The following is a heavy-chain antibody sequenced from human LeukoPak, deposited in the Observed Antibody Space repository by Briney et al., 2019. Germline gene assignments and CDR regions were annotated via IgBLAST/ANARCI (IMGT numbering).Heavy chain of an antibody. V-gene: IGHV3-43*02. Sequence: GGSLRLSCVASVLNFDDSAMHWVRQAPGKGLEWVSLISADGGSTFSADSVKGRFSISRDNSKNSLYLQMNSLRSEDTAMYYCAKESGKFDYWGQGTLVAVSS. CDR3: AKESGKFDY. CDR2: ISADGGST. J-gene: IGHJ4*02. CDR1: VLNFDDSA.